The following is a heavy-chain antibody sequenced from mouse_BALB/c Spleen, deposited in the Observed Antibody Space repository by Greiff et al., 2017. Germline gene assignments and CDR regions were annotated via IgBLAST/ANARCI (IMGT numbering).Heavy chain of an antibody. D-gene: IGHD2-3*01. J-gene: IGHJ4*01. V-gene: IGHV3-2*02. CDR1: GYSITSDYA. Sequence: VQLKESGPGLVKPSQSLSLTCTVTGYSITSDYAWNWIRQFPGNKLEWMGYISYSGSTSYNPSLKSRISITRDTSKNQFFLQLNSVTTEDTATYYCARGIYDGYDYYAMDYWGQGTSVTVSS. CDR3: ARGIYDGYDYYAMDY. CDR2: ISYSGST.